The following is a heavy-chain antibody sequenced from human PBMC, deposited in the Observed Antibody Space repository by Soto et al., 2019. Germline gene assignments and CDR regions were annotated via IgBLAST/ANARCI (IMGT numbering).Heavy chain of an antibody. CDR1: GDSFGSYA. V-gene: IGHV1-69*01. D-gene: IGHD3-10*01. Sequence: QMQLVQSGPEVKKPGSSVKVSCKASGDSFGSYAVSWVRQAPGQGLEWMGAIIPVFGTTNYTQKFQRRVTITADDSTTTAYMELSSLRSDDTAVYYCAREPFGRFDPWGQGTLVTVSS. CDR3: AREPFGRFDP. CDR2: IIPVFGTT. J-gene: IGHJ5*02.